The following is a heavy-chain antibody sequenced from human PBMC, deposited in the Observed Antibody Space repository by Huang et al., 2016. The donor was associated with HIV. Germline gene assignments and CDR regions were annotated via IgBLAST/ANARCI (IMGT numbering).Heavy chain of an antibody. CDR3: AREAWASGVAHYFDY. Sequence: QVQLVQSGAEVKRPGASVKVSCKASGYSFTGHFIHCVRQAPGQGLGWMGRIDHNSGAINWASRFQGRVSMTRDKSIGTAYMELSGLRSDDTAVFFCAREAWASGVAHYFDYWGPGTLVTVSS. CDR1: GYSFTGHF. D-gene: IGHD3-10*01. CDR2: IDHNSGAI. J-gene: IGHJ4*02. V-gene: IGHV1-2*06.